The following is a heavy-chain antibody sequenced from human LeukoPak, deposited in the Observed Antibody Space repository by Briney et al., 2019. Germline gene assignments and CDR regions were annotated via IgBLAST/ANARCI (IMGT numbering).Heavy chain of an antibody. D-gene: IGHD3-3*01. J-gene: IGHJ6*03. CDR2: IKPDGSVG. CDR3: ARDFGYYDFWSGYLLMDV. Sequence: GALRLSCAASGFTFSNYWMTWVRQAPGKGLEWVANIKPDGSVGYYVDSVRGRFIISRDNAGNSLYLQMNSLRAEDTAVYYCARDFGYYDFWSGYLLMDVWGKGTTVTVSS. CDR1: GFTFSNYW. V-gene: IGHV3-7*01.